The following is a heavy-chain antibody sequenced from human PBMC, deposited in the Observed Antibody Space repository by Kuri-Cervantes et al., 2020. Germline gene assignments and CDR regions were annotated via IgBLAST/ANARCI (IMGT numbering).Heavy chain of an antibody. CDR2: MSYDGSRE. V-gene: IGHV3-30*14. CDR3: ARDSQQLVRAFDI. Sequence: GESLKISCAASGFTFSTYAMHWVRQAPGKGLEWVTLMSYDGSREFYADSVKGRFTISRDNSKNTLYLQMNSLRAEDTAVYYCARDSQQLVRAFDIWGQGTMVTVSS. CDR1: GFTFSTYA. J-gene: IGHJ3*02. D-gene: IGHD6-13*01.